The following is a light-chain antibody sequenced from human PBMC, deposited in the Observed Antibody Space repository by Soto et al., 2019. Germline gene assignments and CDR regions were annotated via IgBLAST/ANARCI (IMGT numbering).Light chain of an antibody. Sequence: QSALTQPASVSGSPGQSITISCTGTSSDVGGYNFVSWYQQHPGNAPKLIIYDVTSRPXGVSNRFSGSKSGNAASLTISGXXAXXXXLYYCNSYSSSGAVVFGGGTKLTVL. V-gene: IGLV2-14*03. CDR2: DVT. J-gene: IGLJ3*02. CDR1: SSDVGGYNF. CDR3: NSYSSSGAVV.